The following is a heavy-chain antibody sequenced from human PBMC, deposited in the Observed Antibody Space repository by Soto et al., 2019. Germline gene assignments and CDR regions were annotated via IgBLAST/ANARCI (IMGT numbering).Heavy chain of an antibody. CDR1: GFTVSSNY. J-gene: IGHJ3*02. CDR2: IYSGGST. Sequence: EVQLVESGGGLVQPGGSLRLSCAASGFTVSSNYMSWVRQAPGKGLEWVSVIYSGGSTYYADSVKGRFTISRDNSNNTRYLQMNSLRAEDTAVYSCATLGSGYDYRAFDIWGQGTMVTVSS. D-gene: IGHD5-12*01. CDR3: ATLGSGYDYRAFDI. V-gene: IGHV3-66*01.